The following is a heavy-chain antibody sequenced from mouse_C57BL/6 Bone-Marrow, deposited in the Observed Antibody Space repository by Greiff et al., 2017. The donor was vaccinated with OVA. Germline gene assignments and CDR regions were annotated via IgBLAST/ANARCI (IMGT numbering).Heavy chain of an antibody. CDR2: ISNGGGST. D-gene: IGHD3-1*01. CDR3: ARRATPHAMDY. J-gene: IGHJ4*01. Sequence: EVQGVESGGGLVQPGGSLKLSCAASGFTFSDYYMYWVRQTPEKRLEWVAYISNGGGSTYYPDTVKGRFTISRDNAKNTLYLQMSRLKSEDTAMYYCARRATPHAMDYWGQGTSGTVSS. CDR1: GFTFSDYY. V-gene: IGHV5-12*01.